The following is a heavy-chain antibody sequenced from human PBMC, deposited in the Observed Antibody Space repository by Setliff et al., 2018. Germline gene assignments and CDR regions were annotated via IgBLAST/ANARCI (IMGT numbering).Heavy chain of an antibody. CDR3: ARDQWVRSPPLYFSYSMDV. Sequence: SETLSLTCAVYGGSFNVYFWSWIRQPPGKGLEWIGEISHSGSTNYSPSLKSRVTVSLDTSKNQFSLKLTSMTAADTAVYYCARDQWVRSPPLYFSYSMDVWGQGTTVTVSS. D-gene: IGHD5-12*01. CDR1: GGSFNVYF. J-gene: IGHJ6*02. V-gene: IGHV4-34*01. CDR2: ISHSGST.